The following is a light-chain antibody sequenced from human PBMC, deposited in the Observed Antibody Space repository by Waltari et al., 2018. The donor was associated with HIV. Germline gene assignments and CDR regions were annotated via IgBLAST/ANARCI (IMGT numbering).Light chain of an antibody. J-gene: IGLJ3*02. Sequence: QSVLTQPPSVSGTPGQNVTISCSGSSTNIGSNIVNWYQQVPEAAPKLLIYSNDQRPAGVPDRFSGCKSGTSASLAISGLLSADEADYYCAAWYDSLNGMFGGGTKLTV. CDR1: STNIGSNI. V-gene: IGLV1-44*01. CDR2: SND. CDR3: AAWYDSLNGM.